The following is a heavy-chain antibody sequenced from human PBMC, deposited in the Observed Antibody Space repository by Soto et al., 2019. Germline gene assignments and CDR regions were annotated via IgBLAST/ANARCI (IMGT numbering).Heavy chain of an antibody. J-gene: IGHJ6*03. V-gene: IGHV4-59*01. CDR1: GGSISSYY. CDR3: ARSLRQYYYYYYMDV. Sequence: NPSETLSLTCTVSGGSISSYYWSWIRQPPGKGLEWIGYIYYSGSTNYNPSLKSRVTISVDTSKNQFSLKLSSVTAADTAVYYCARSLRQYYYYYYMDVWGKGTTVTVSS. D-gene: IGHD3-16*02. CDR2: IYYSGST.